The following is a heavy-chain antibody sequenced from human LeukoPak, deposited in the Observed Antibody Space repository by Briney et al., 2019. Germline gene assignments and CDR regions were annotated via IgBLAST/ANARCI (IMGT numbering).Heavy chain of an antibody. J-gene: IGHJ6*03. CDR3: ARVYYDFWSGYSYYYMDV. V-gene: IGHV4-59*01. Sequence: SETLSLTCTVSGGSISSYYWSWIRQPPGEGLEWIGYIYYSGSTNYNPSLKSRVTISVDTSKNRFSLKLSSVTAADTAVYYCARVYYDFWSGYSYYYMDVWGKGTTVTVSS. D-gene: IGHD3-3*01. CDR1: GGSISSYY. CDR2: IYYSGST.